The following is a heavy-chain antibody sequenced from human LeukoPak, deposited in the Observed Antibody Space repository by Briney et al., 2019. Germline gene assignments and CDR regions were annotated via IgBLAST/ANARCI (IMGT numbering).Heavy chain of an antibody. V-gene: IGHV4-59*01. Sequence: SETLSLTCTVSGGSFSSYYWSWIRQPPGKGLEWIGYIYYSGSTNYNPSLKSRVTISVDTSKNQFSLKLSSVTAADTAVYYCARGRYDFWSGYLRFDPWGQGTLVTVSS. D-gene: IGHD3-3*01. CDR1: GGSFSSYY. J-gene: IGHJ5*02. CDR2: IYYSGST. CDR3: ARGRYDFWSGYLRFDP.